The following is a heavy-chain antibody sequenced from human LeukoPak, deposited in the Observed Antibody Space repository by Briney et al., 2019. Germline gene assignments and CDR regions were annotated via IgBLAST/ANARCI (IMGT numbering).Heavy chain of an antibody. D-gene: IGHD3-3*01. J-gene: IGHJ5*02. CDR2: ISDTGKT. Sequence: MSSETLSLTCTFSGASVSSYYWDWLRQTPGKGLEWIGYISDTGKTDSNPSLKSRVSISLGPANKQFSLRLRSVTAADSAVYYCPTGYYEPFATWGPGILVTVSS. CDR1: GASVSSYY. V-gene: IGHV4-59*02. CDR3: PTGYYEPFAT.